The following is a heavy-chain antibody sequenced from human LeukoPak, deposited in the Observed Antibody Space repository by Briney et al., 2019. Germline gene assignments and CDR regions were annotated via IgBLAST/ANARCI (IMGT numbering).Heavy chain of an antibody. CDR1: GGSFSGYY. CDR2: INHSGST. V-gene: IGHV4-34*01. CDR3: ARAGRIAARQNWFDP. Sequence: PSETLSLTCAVYGGSFSGYYWSWTRQPPGKGLEWIGEINHSGSTNYNPSLKSRVTISVDTSKNQFSLKLSSVTAADTAVYYCARAGRIAARQNWFDPWGQGALVTVSS. J-gene: IGHJ5*02. D-gene: IGHD6-6*01.